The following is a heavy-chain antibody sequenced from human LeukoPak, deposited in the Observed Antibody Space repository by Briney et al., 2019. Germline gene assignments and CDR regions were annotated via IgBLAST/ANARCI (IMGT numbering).Heavy chain of an antibody. Sequence: ASVKVSCKASGYTFTSYAMNWVRQAPGQGLEWMGWINTNTGNPTYAQGFTGRFVFSLDTSVSTAYLQISSLKAEDTAVYYCARGSDPYDTTSLPSHWGQGTLVTVSS. D-gene: IGHD3-9*01. CDR3: ARGSDPYDTTSLPSH. J-gene: IGHJ4*02. V-gene: IGHV7-4-1*02. CDR2: INTNTGNP. CDR1: GYTFTSYA.